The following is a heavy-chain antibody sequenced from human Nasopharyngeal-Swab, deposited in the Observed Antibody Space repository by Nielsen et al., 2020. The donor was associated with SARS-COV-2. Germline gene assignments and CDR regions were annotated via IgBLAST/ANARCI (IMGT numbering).Heavy chain of an antibody. Sequence: GESLKISCEASGFTFSSYAMSWVRQAPGKGLEWVSAISGSGGSTYYADSVKGRFTISRDNSKNTLYLQMNSLRAEDTAVYYCAKGWQWLVRDAFDIWGQGTMVTVSS. V-gene: IGHV3-23*01. J-gene: IGHJ3*02. CDR2: ISGSGGST. CDR3: AKGWQWLVRDAFDI. D-gene: IGHD6-19*01. CDR1: GFTFSSYA.